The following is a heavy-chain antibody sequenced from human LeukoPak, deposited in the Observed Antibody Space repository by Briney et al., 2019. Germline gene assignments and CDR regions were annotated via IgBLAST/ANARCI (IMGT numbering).Heavy chain of an antibody. D-gene: IGHD4-23*01. Sequence: GSLRLSCAASGFTFSSYSMNWVRQAPGKGLEWVSSISSSSSYIYYADSVKGRFTISRDNSKNTLYLQMNSLRAEDTAVYYCAKGYGGLGFDYWGQGTLVTVSS. CDR1: GFTFSSYS. J-gene: IGHJ4*02. CDR3: AKGYGGLGFDY. V-gene: IGHV3-21*01. CDR2: ISSSSSYI.